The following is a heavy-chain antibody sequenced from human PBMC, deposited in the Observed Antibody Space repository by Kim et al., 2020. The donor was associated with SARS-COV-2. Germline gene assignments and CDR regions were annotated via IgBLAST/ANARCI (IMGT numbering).Heavy chain of an antibody. Sequence: LKRRVTISVDTSKNQFSLKLSSVTAADTAVYYCARFTVRGVIIFYGMDGWGQGTTVTVSS. D-gene: IGHD3-10*01. CDR3: ARFTVRGVIIFYGMDG. V-gene: IGHV4-34*01. J-gene: IGHJ6*02.